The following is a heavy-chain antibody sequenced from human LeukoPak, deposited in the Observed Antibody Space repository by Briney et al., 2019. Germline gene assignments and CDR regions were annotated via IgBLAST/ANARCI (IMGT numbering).Heavy chain of an antibody. CDR3: ASGPSPNESSGNGSDY. Sequence: SETLSLTCAVYGGSFSGYYWSWIRQPPGKGLEWIGEINHSGSTNYNPSLKSRVTISVDTSKNQFSLKLSSVTAADTAVYYCASGPSPNESSGNGSDYWGQGTLVTVSS. J-gene: IGHJ4*02. CDR1: GGSFSGYY. CDR2: INHSGST. D-gene: IGHD6-19*01. V-gene: IGHV4-34*01.